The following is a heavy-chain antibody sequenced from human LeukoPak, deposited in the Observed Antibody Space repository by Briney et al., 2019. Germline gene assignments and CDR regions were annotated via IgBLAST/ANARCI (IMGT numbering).Heavy chain of an antibody. J-gene: IGHJ4*02. CDR2: IYYSGST. V-gene: IGHV4-59*12. CDR3: ARDGIAVAGREGNFDY. CDR1: GGSISSYY. D-gene: IGHD6-19*01. Sequence: PSETLSLTCTVSGGSISSYYWSWIRQPPGKGLEWIGYIYYSGSTNYSPSLKSRVTISVDTSKNQFSLQLNSVTPEDTAVYYCARDGIAVAGREGNFDYWGQGTLVTVSS.